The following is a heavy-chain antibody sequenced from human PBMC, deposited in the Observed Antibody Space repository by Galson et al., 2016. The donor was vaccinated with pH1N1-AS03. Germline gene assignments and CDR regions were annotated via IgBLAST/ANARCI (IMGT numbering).Heavy chain of an antibody. CDR3: AREEGGFGSNWLQTDAFDI. CDR2: MSYEGTTT. Sequence: LRLSCAASGFIFTHYSMHWVRQAPGKGLEWVAVMSYEGTTTYYADSVKGRFTISRDNSKNTLYLQMNSLRTEDTALYYCAREEGGFGSNWLQTDAFDIWGQGTTVTVSS. J-gene: IGHJ3*02. D-gene: IGHD6-13*01. CDR1: GFIFTHYS. V-gene: IGHV3-30-3*01.